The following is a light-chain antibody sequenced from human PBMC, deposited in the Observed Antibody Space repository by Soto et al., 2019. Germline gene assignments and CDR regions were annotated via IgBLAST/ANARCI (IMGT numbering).Light chain of an antibody. V-gene: IGKV1-5*03. J-gene: IGKJ1*01. CDR3: QQSSSDST. Sequence: DIQMTESPSTLSASVGDRVTITCRASQSVSSWLAWYQQKPGKAPKLLIHKASSLESGVPSRFSGSGSGTEFTLTISSLQPDDFATYYCQQSSSDSTFSKGTKVDIK. CDR2: KAS. CDR1: QSVSSW.